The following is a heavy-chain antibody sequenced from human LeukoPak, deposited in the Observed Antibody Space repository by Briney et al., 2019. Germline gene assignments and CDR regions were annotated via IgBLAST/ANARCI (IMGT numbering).Heavy chain of an antibody. V-gene: IGHV1-18*01. Sequence: GASVKVSCKASGYTFSIYGIIWVRQAPGQGLEWMGWISGYNDNTKYAQKLQGRITMTIDTSTTTVWMELKSLTSDDTAAYYCARDHGDYQTFDYWGQGTLVTVSS. D-gene: IGHD4-17*01. CDR2: ISGYNDNT. CDR1: GYTFSIYG. J-gene: IGHJ4*02. CDR3: ARDHGDYQTFDY.